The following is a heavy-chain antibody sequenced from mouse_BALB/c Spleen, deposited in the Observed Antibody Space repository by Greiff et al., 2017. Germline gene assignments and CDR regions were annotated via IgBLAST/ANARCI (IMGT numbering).Heavy chain of an antibody. D-gene: IGHD1-1*01. J-gene: IGHJ1*01. CDR1: GYSITSGYY. V-gene: IGHV3-6*02. Sequence: VQLKESGPGLVKPSQSLSLTCSVTGYSITSGYYWNWIRQFPGNKLEWMGYISYDGSNNYNPSLKNRISITRDTSKNQFFLKLNSVTTEDTATYYCARDLRYGSSYGYFDVWGAGTTVTVSS. CDR2: ISYDGSN. CDR3: ARDLRYGSSYGYFDV.